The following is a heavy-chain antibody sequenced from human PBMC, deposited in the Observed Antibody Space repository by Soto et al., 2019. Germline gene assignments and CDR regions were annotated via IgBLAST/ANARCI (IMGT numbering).Heavy chain of an antibody. CDR1: GGTFSSYA. CDR3: ATTSVQLERRPYYYYYGMDV. CDR2: IIRIFGTA. Sequence: QVQLVQSGAEVKKPGSSVKVSCKASGGTFSSYAISWVRQAPGQGLEWMGGIIRIFGTANYAQKFQGRVTITADKSTSTAYMELSSLRSEDTAVYYCATTSVQLERRPYYYYYGMDVWGQGTTVTVSS. J-gene: IGHJ6*02. V-gene: IGHV1-69*06. D-gene: IGHD1-1*01.